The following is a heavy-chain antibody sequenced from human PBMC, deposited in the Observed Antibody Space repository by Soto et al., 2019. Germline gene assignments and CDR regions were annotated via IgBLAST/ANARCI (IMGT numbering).Heavy chain of an antibody. V-gene: IGHV1-69*13. D-gene: IGHD3-3*01. CDR3: ARDGETIFGVRGAQYYYYGMDV. Sequence: SVKVSCKASGGGNLRDYRTTWVRRAPGQGLEWMGGIIPKLGSANYAQNFQGRVTVTADESTNTVYMELRSLRSDDTAVYYCARDGETIFGVRGAQYYYYGMDVWGQGTTVTVSS. J-gene: IGHJ6*02. CDR2: IIPKLGSA. CDR1: GGGNLRDYR.